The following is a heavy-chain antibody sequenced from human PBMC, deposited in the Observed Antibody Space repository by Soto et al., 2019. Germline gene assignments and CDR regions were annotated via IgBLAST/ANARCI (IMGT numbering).Heavy chain of an antibody. D-gene: IGHD2-15*01. Sequence: QVQLVQSGAEVKKPGSSVKVSCKASGGTFSSYAISWVRQAPGQGLEWMGGIIPIFGTANYAQKFQGRVTITADESTSTDYMELSSLRSEDTAVYYCAVALYCSGGSCYRNYYYYGMDVWGQGTTVTVSS. J-gene: IGHJ6*02. CDR3: AVALYCSGGSCYRNYYYYGMDV. V-gene: IGHV1-69*01. CDR2: IIPIFGTA. CDR1: GGTFSSYA.